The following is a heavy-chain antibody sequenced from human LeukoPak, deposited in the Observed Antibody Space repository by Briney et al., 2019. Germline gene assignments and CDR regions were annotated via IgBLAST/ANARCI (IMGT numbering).Heavy chain of an antibody. CDR2: IYSGDTT. J-gene: IGHJ4*02. V-gene: IGHV3-66*04. CDR3: AKLYAFRIAVAGFDY. D-gene: IGHD6-19*01. Sequence: GGSLRLSCTASGFSVNNNYISWVRQAPGRGLEWVSVIYSGDTTFYADSVKDRFTISRDNSKNTVYLQMNSLRAEDTAVYYCAKLYAFRIAVAGFDYWGQGTLVTVSS. CDR1: GFSVNNNY.